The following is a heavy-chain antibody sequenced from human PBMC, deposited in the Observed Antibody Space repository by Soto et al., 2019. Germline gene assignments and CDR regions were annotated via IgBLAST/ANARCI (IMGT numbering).Heavy chain of an antibody. CDR1: GGSISSYY. J-gene: IGHJ5*02. Sequence: SETLSLTCTVSGGSISSYYWSWIRQPPGKGLEWIGYIYYSGSTNYNPSLKSRVTISVDTSKNQFSLKLSSVTAADTAVYYCARAPARPNENWFGPWGQGTLVTVSS. CDR3: ARAPARPNENWFGP. V-gene: IGHV4-59*01. CDR2: IYYSGST. D-gene: IGHD6-6*01.